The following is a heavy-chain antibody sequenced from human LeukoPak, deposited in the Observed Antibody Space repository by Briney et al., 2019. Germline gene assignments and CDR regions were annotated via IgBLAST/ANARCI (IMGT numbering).Heavy chain of an antibody. CDR3: AIRKFDISGRSHLDY. V-gene: IGHV3-23*01. CDR2: ISGSGTTT. Sequence: PRGSLRPSCAASGFSFNSYVMTWVRQTPGKGLEWVSAISGSGTTTYYADSVKGRSTISRDNSKNTLYLQMNSLRAEDTAVYYCAIRKFDISGRSHLDYWGLGTLVIVSS. CDR1: GFSFNSYV. J-gene: IGHJ4*02. D-gene: IGHD6-19*01.